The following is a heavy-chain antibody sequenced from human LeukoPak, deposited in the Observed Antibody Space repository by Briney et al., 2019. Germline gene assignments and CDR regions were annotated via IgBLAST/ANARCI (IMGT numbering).Heavy chain of an antibody. Sequence: GASVKVSCKASGYTFTSYGISWVRQAPGKGLEWVSLIYSGGSTYYADSVKGRFTISRDNSKNTLYLQMNSLRAEDTAVYYCARDSGQRGYSYGDWGQGTLVTVSS. CDR2: IYSGGST. CDR1: GYTFTSYG. V-gene: IGHV3-53*01. CDR3: ARDSGQRGYSYGD. J-gene: IGHJ4*02. D-gene: IGHD5-18*01.